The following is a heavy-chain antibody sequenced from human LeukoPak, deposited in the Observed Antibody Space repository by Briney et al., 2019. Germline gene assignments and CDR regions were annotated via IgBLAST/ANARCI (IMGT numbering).Heavy chain of an antibody. CDR1: GYTFTGYY. CDR2: INPNSGGT. Sequence: ASVKVSCKASGYTFTGYYMHWVRQAPGQGLEWMGWINPNSGGTNYAQKFQGRVTMTRDTSISTAYMELSRLRSDDTAVYYCASGLGYCSSTSCHDYWGQGTLVTVSS. J-gene: IGHJ4*02. D-gene: IGHD2-2*01. V-gene: IGHV1-2*02. CDR3: ASGLGYCSSTSCHDY.